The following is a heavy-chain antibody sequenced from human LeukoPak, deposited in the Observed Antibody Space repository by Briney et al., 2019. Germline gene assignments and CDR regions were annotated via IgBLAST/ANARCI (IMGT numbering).Heavy chain of an antibody. V-gene: IGHV4-39*07. D-gene: IGHD2-2*01. Sequence: SGTLSLTCTVSGGSISSSSYYWGWLRQPPGKGLEGIGEINHSGSTNYNPSLKSRVTISVDTSKNQFSLRLTSVTAADTAVYYCVRVMPRSYFYGMDAWGQGTTVTVSS. CDR2: INHSGST. J-gene: IGHJ6*02. CDR1: GGSISSSSYY. CDR3: VRVMPRSYFYGMDA.